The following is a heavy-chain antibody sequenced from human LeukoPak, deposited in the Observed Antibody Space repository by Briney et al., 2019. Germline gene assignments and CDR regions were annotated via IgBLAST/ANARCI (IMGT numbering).Heavy chain of an antibody. D-gene: IGHD3-3*01. Sequence: GASVKVSCKASGYTFTSYGISWVRQAPGQGLEWMGWISAYNGNTKYAQKLQGRVTMTTDTSTSTAYMELRSLRSDDTAVYYCARSRESDYDFWSGHNYYYDLDVWGEGTTVTVSS. CDR2: ISAYNGNT. CDR3: ARSRESDYDFWSGHNYYYDLDV. V-gene: IGHV1-18*01. CDR1: GYTFTSYG. J-gene: IGHJ6*03.